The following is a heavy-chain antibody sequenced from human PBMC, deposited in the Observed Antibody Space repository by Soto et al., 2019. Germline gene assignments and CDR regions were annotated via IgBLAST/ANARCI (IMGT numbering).Heavy chain of an antibody. CDR1: GYTFTSYA. CDR2: INAGNGNT. V-gene: IGHV1-3*01. J-gene: IGHJ5*02. Sequence: QVQLVQSGAEVKKPGASVKVSYKASGYTFTSYAMHWVRQAPGQRLEWMGWINAGNGNTKYSQKFQGRVTITRDTSASTAYMELSSLRSEDTAVYYCARERFLEWLGNWFDPWGQGTLVTVSS. D-gene: IGHD3-3*01. CDR3: ARERFLEWLGNWFDP.